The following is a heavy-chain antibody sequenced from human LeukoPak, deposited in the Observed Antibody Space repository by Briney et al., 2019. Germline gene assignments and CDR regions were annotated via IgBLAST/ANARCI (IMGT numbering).Heavy chain of an antibody. Sequence: SVKVSCKASGGTFSSYAISWVRQAPGQGLEWMGGIIPIFGTANYAQKFQGRVTITADESTSTAYMELSSLRSEDTAVCYCAGGGYGSGSYFDYYYGMDVWGKGTTVTVSS. D-gene: IGHD3-10*01. CDR3: AGGGYGSGSYFDYYYGMDV. V-gene: IGHV1-69*13. CDR2: IIPIFGTA. CDR1: GGTFSSYA. J-gene: IGHJ6*04.